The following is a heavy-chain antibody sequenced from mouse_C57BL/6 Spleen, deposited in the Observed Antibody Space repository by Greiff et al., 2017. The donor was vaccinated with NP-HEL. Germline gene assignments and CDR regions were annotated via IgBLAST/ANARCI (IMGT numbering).Heavy chain of an antibody. CDR1: GFTFSSYA. J-gene: IGHJ4*01. CDR3: ARDRSITTVVAGGAMDY. D-gene: IGHD1-1*01. V-gene: IGHV5-4*01. CDR2: ISDGGSYT. Sequence: EVKLVESGGGLVKPGGSLKLSCAASGFTFSSYAMSWVRQTPEKRLEWVATISDGGSYTYYPDNVKGRFTISRDNAKNNLYLQMSHLKSEDTAMYYCARDRSITTVVAGGAMDYWGQGTSVTVSS.